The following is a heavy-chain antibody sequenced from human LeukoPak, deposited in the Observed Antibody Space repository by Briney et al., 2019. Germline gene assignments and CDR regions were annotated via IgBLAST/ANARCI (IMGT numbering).Heavy chain of an antibody. CDR2: IGPSGSAI. J-gene: IGHJ3*02. D-gene: IGHD5-12*01. Sequence: PGGSLRLSCEASGFTFSDHYMSWIRQVPGKGLEWLLYIGPSGSAIYYADSVKGRFTISRDNAKNSLYLQMNSLRDEDTAVYYCARALGESGYVRDAFDIWGQGTMVTVSS. V-gene: IGHV3-11*04. CDR3: ARALGESGYVRDAFDI. CDR1: GFTFSDHY.